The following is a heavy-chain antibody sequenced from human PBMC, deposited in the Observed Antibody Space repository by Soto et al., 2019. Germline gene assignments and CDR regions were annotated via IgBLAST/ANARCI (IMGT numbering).Heavy chain of an antibody. Sequence: SVKVSCKASGGTFSSYAISWVRQAPGQGLEWMGGIIPIFGTANYAQKFQGRVTITADESTSTAYMELSSLRSEDTAVYYCARDSDQNYCDSSGLDYWGQGTLVTVSS. CDR2: IIPIFGTA. D-gene: IGHD3-22*01. J-gene: IGHJ4*02. V-gene: IGHV1-69*13. CDR3: ARDSDQNYCDSSGLDY. CDR1: GGTFSSYA.